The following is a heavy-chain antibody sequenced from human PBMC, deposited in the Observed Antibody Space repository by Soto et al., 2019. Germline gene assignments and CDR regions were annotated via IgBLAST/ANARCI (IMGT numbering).Heavy chain of an antibody. CDR2: IWSDGNNK. CDR3: AREGPISGTGAFDI. CDR1: GFTFNIHG. D-gene: IGHD6-25*01. J-gene: IGHJ3*02. V-gene: IGHV3-33*01. Sequence: QVQLVESGGGVVLPGRTLRLSCAASGFTFNIHGMHWVGQAPGTGLEWVAVIWSDGNNKLYADSVRGRFTISRDNSKNTLDLQLKSLSVEDTGVYYCAREGPISGTGAFDIWGQGTKVTVSS.